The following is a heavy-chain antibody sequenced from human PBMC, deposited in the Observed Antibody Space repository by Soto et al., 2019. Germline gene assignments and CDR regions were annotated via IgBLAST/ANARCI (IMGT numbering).Heavy chain of an antibody. CDR1: GFAFSSYA. V-gene: IGHV3-23*01. D-gene: IGHD6-25*01. CDR3: AKFVVGAGGSSGWPSFFDS. J-gene: IGHJ4*02. Sequence: EVQLLESGGGLVQPGGSLRLSCAASGFAFSSYAMTWVRQAPGKGLEWVSALSGTGVTTYSADSVRGRFTIARDNFKNTLDLQMDGLSPEDSAIYYCAKFVVGAGGSSGWPSFFDSWGQGTLVTVSS. CDR2: LSGTGVTT.